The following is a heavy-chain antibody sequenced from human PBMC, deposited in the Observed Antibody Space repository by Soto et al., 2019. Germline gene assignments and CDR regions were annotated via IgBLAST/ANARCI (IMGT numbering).Heavy chain of an antibody. V-gene: IGHV5-51*03. CDR2: MYPGDSDT. Sequence: PGESLKISRRGSGYDFNTNWFGWVRQLPGKGLEWVGIMYPGDSDTRYNPSLQGHVTLSADVTVSTAFLQWRSLKTSDTGMYFCARLPRDCNKTSCYYADHWGHGTQVTVSS. J-gene: IGHJ4*01. CDR1: GYDFNTNW. D-gene: IGHD2-2*01. CDR3: ARLPRDCNKTSCYYADH.